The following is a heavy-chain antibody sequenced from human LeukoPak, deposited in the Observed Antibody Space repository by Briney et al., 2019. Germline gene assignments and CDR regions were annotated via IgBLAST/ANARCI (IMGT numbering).Heavy chain of an antibody. J-gene: IGHJ5*02. V-gene: IGHV4-34*01. CDR1: GGSFSGYY. CDR3: VTEPGYCTGGRCYGGWFDP. CDR2: INYSGNT. Sequence: NPSETLSLTCAVYGGSFSGYYWSWIRQAPGKGLEWIGEINYSGNTNYNPSLKSRVTISVDTSKNQFSLKLSSVTAADTAVYYCVTEPGYCTGGRCYGGWFDPWGQGTLVTVSS. D-gene: IGHD2-15*01.